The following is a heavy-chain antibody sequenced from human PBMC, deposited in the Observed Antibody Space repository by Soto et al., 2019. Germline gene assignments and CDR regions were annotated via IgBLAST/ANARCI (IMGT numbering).Heavy chain of an antibody. J-gene: IGHJ4*02. CDR2: IWYDGTEI. V-gene: IGHV3-33*06. CDR1: GFRLSYSG. Sequence: QVQLVESGGGVVQPGGSLTLSCAASGFRLSYSGMHWVRQAPGKGLKWLAVIWYDGTEIYDADSAKGRFTISRDTSKNILYLQMNNLRADDTAIYYCAKSRDGYHQGYSWGQGTLVSVSS. CDR3: AKSRDGYHQGYS. D-gene: IGHD5-12*01.